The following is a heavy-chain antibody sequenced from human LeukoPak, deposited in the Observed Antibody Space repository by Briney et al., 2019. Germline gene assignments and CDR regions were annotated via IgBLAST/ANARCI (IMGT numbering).Heavy chain of an antibody. CDR3: AKDMGGGYCSSTSCLDAFDI. D-gene: IGHD2-2*01. CDR1: GFTFDDYA. V-gene: IGHV3-9*01. J-gene: IGHJ3*02. CDR2: ISWNSGSI. Sequence: GGSLRLSCAASGFTFDDYAMHWVRQAPGKGLECVSGISWNSGSIGYADSVKGRFTISRDNAKNSLYLQMNSLRAEDTALYYCAKDMGGGYCSSTSCLDAFDIWGQGTMLTVSS.